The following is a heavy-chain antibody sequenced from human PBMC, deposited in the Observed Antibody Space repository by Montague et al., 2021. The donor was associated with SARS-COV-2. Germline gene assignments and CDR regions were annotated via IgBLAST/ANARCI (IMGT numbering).Heavy chain of an antibody. D-gene: IGHD3-3*01. Sequence: SETLSLTCTVSGGSISSGNNYWSWIRQPPGKGLEWIGEINHSGSTNYNPSLKSRVTISIDQSKNYFSLNLTSMTAADTAVYYCGGTWVYFSPVDVWGQGTTVIVSS. CDR1: GGSISSGNNY. CDR3: GGTWVYFSPVDV. CDR2: INHSGST. J-gene: IGHJ6*02. V-gene: IGHV4-39*07.